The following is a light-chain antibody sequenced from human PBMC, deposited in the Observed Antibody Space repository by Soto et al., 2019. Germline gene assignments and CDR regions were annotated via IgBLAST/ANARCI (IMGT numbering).Light chain of an antibody. V-gene: IGKV1-5*03. CDR2: KAS. CDR1: QTISCW. Sequence: DIQMTQSPSTLSGSVGDRVTITCRASQTISCWLAWYQQKPGKAPKLLIYKASTLKSGVPSRFSGSGSGTEFTLTISRLQTDDFATYYYQHYNSYSEAFGQGTKVELK. CDR3: QHYNSYSEA. J-gene: IGKJ1*01.